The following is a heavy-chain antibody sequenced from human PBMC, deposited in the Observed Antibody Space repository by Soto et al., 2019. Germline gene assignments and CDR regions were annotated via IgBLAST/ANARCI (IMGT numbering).Heavy chain of an antibody. CDR2: IYSGGST. D-gene: IGHD3-3*01. Sequence: GSLRLSCAASGFTVSSNYMSWVRQAPGKGLEWVSVIYSGGSTYYADSVKGRFTISRDNSKNTLYLQMNSLRAEDTAVYYCARGLTIFGVGYYYMDVWGKGTTVIVSS. CDR1: GFTVSSNY. J-gene: IGHJ6*03. CDR3: ARGLTIFGVGYYYMDV. V-gene: IGHV3-66*01.